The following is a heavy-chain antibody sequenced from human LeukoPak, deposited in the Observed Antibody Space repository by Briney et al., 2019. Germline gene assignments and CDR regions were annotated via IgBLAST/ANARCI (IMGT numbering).Heavy chain of an antibody. CDR2: ISSSSSYI. Sequence: PGGSLRLSCAASGFTFSSYSMNWVRQAPGKGLEWVSSISSSSSYIYYADPVKGRFTISRDNAKNSLYLQMNSLRAEDTAVYYCARDGDIVVVPAAIPNWFDPWGQGTLVTVTS. CDR1: GFTFSSYS. V-gene: IGHV3-21*01. CDR3: ARDGDIVVVPAAIPNWFDP. D-gene: IGHD2-2*02. J-gene: IGHJ5*02.